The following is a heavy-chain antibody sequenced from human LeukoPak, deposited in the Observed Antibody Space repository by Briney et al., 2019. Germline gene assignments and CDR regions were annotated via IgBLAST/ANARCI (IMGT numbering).Heavy chain of an antibody. V-gene: IGHV5-51*01. CDR2: IYPGDSDT. Sequence: GESLKISCKGPGYSFTSYWIGWVRQMPGKGLEWMGIIYPGDSDTRYSPSFQGQVTISADKSISTAYLQWSSLKASDTAMYYCARSSGGMVRGVIKPIWGQGTMVTVSS. CDR3: ARSSGGMVRGVIKPI. D-gene: IGHD3-10*01. J-gene: IGHJ3*02. CDR1: GYSFTSYW.